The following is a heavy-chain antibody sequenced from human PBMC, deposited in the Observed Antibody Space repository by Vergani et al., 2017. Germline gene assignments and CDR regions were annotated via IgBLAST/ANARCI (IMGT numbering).Heavy chain of an antibody. V-gene: IGHV1-69*01. CDR1: GGTFSSYA. CDR3: ARDRVVGRCYYVAYFDY. D-gene: IGHD2-15*01. Sequence: QVQLVQSGAEVKKPGSSVKVSCKASGGTFSSYAISWVRQAPGQGLEWMGGIIPIFGTANYAQEFQGRVTITADESTSTAYMELSSLRSEDTAVYYCARDRVVGRCYYVAYFDYWGQGTLVTVSS. CDR2: IIPIFGTA. J-gene: IGHJ4*02.